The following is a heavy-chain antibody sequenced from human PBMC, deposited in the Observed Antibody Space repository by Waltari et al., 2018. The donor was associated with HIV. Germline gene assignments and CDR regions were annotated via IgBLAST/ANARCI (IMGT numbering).Heavy chain of an antibody. CDR3: ARDLVAPGNFFDY. CDR2: ISNSGSAI. Sequence: EVQLVESGGGLVQPGGSLRLSCEASGCTFSSYNRNWVRQAPGRGLEWLSSISNSGSAIYYADSVKGRFTISRDNAKNSLYLQMNSLRDEDTAVYYCARDLVAPGNFFDYWGQGTLVTVSS. J-gene: IGHJ4*02. CDR1: GCTFSSYN. V-gene: IGHV3-48*02. D-gene: IGHD5-12*01.